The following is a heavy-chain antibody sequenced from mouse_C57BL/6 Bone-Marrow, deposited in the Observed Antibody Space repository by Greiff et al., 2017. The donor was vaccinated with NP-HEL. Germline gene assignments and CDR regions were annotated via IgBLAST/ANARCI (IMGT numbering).Heavy chain of an antibody. CDR3: ARRYYGSSLYAMDY. V-gene: IGHV14-3*01. J-gene: IGHJ4*01. Sequence: EVKLVESVAELVRPGASVKLSCTASGFNIKNTYMHWVKQRPEQGLEWIGRIDPANGNTKYAPKFQGKATITADTSSNTAYLQLSSLTSEDTAIYYCARRYYGSSLYAMDYWGQGTSVTVSS. D-gene: IGHD1-1*01. CDR1: GFNIKNTY. CDR2: IDPANGNT.